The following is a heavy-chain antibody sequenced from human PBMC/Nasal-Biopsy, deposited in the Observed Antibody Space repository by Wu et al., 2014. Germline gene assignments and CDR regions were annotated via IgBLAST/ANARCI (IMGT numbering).Heavy chain of an antibody. CDR3: VGGTNVGSSSSLFDY. CDR1: GGSISSGGYY. CDR2: IYYSGST. V-gene: IGHV4-31*03. D-gene: IGHD6-6*01. J-gene: IGHJ4*02. Sequence: TLSLTCTVSGGSISSGGYYWSWIRQHPGKGLEWIGYIYYSGSTYYNPSLKSRVTISVDTSKNQFSLKLSSVTAADTAVYYCVGGTNVGSSSSLFDYWGQGTLVT.